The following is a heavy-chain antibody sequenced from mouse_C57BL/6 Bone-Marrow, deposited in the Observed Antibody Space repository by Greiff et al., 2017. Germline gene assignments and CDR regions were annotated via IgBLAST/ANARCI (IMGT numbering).Heavy chain of an antibody. CDR3: AIGSTVGYAMDY. CDR1: GSTFTSYW. CDR2: IHPSDSDT. D-gene: IGHD1-1*01. J-gene: IGHJ4*01. Sequence: VQLQQPGAELVKPGASVKVSCKASGSTFTSYWMHWVKQRPGQGLEWIGRIHPSDSDTNYNQKFKGKATLTVDKSSSTAYMQLSSLTSEDSAVYDCAIGSTVGYAMDYWGQGTTGTVSS. V-gene: IGHV1-74*01.